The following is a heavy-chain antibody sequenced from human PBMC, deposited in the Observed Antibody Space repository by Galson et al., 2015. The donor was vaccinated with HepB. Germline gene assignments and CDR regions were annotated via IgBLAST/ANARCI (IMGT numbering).Heavy chain of an antibody. Sequence: SLRLSCAASGFTFSDYYMSWIRQAPGKGLEWVSYISSSNSDTNYADTVKGRFTISRDNAKNSLYLQMNSLRVEDTAVYYCARASNSGEDYWGQGTLVTVSS. J-gene: IGHJ4*02. CDR1: GFTFSDYY. D-gene: IGHD3-10*01. V-gene: IGHV3-11*06. CDR3: ARASNSGEDY. CDR2: ISSSNSDT.